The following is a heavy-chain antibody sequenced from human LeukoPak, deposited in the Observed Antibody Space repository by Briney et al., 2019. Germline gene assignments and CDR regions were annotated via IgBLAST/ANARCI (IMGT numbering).Heavy chain of an antibody. V-gene: IGHV5-51*01. CDR3: ARLGGIQLWRSNIDY. D-gene: IGHD5-18*01. CDR1: GYSFTSYW. Sequence: GESLKISCKGSGYSFTSYWIGWVRQMPGKGLEWMGIIYPGDSDTRYSPSFQGQVTISADKSISTAYLQWSSLKASDTAMYCCARLGGIQLWRSNIDYWGQGTLVTVSS. CDR2: IYPGDSDT. J-gene: IGHJ4*02.